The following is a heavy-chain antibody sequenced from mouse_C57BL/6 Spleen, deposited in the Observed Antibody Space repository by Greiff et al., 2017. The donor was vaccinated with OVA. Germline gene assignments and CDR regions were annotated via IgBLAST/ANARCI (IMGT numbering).Heavy chain of an antibody. CDR3: ARGYYSKWYYAMDY. D-gene: IGHD2-5*01. CDR1: GYTFTSYW. J-gene: IGHJ4*01. CDR2: IDPSDSET. V-gene: IGHV1-52*01. Sequence: VQLQQPGAELVRPGSSVKLSCKASGYTFTSYWMHWVKQRPIQGLEWIGNIDPSDSETHYNQKFKDKATLTVDKSSSTAYMQLSSLTSEDSAVYYCARGYYSKWYYAMDYWGQGTSVTVSS.